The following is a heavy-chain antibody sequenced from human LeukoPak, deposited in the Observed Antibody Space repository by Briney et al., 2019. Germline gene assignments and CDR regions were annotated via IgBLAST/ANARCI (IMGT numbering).Heavy chain of an antibody. CDR1: GYSISSGYY. Sequence: PSETLSLTCTVSGYSISSGYYWGWIRQPPGKGLEWIGIIYHSGSTYYNSSLKSRVNISIDTSKNQFSLKVSSVTAADTAVYYCARRTTYFGWRPSESPSCFDYWGQGTLVTVSS. CDR3: ARRTTYFGWRPSESPSCFDY. V-gene: IGHV4-38-2*02. J-gene: IGHJ4*02. CDR2: IYHSGST. D-gene: IGHD3-9*01.